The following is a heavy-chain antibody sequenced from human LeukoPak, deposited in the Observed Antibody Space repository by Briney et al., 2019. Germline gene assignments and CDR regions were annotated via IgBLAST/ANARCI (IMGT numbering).Heavy chain of an antibody. D-gene: IGHD5-18*01. J-gene: IGHJ6*02. CDR1: GESLSGYF. CDR2: SNHFGST. V-gene: IGHV4-34*01. Sequence: SETLSLTCAVSGESLSGYFWTWIRQPPGKGLEWIGESNHFGSTDYNPSLKSRVTISVDTSKKQFSLNVRSVTDADTAVYFCVRGRLQLWSFPLPYNHYAIDVWGQGTTVTVSS. CDR3: VRGRLQLWSFPLPYNHYAIDV.